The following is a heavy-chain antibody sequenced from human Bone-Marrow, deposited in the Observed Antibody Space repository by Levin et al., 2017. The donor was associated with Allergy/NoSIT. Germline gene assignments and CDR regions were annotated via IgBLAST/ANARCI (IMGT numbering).Heavy chain of an antibody. Sequence: PSETLSLTCTVSGGSISSSSYYWGWIRQPPGKGLEWIGSIYYSGSTYYNPSLKSRVTISVDTSKNQFSLKLSSVTAADTAVYYCARPARVRGVIIFDYWGQGTLVTVSS. J-gene: IGHJ4*02. CDR1: GGSISSSSYY. D-gene: IGHD3-10*01. CDR2: IYYSGST. V-gene: IGHV4-39*01. CDR3: ARPARVRGVIIFDY.